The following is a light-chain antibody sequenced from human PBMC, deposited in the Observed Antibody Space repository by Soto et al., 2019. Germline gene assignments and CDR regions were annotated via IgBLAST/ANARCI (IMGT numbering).Light chain of an antibody. CDR1: QSVSSN. Sequence: VMTQSPATLSLSPGDSATLSCRVSQSVSSNLAWYQQKTGQAPRLLIYDESNRATGIPDRFSGSGSGTDLNLTISRLEPEDFAVYFCQQYGTSPITCGQGTRLEIK. V-gene: IGKV3-20*01. J-gene: IGKJ5*01. CDR2: DES. CDR3: QQYGTSPIT.